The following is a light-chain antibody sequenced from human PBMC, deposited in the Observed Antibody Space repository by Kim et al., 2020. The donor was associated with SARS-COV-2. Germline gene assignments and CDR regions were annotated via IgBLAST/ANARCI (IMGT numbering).Light chain of an antibody. CDR2: GAS. Sequence: EIVMTQSPATLSVSPGERATLSCRARQSVSSNLAWYQQKPGQAPRLLIYGASTRATGIPARFSGSGSGTEFTRTISSLRSEDFAVYYCQQYNNWLYTFGQGTKLEI. CDR3: QQYNNWLYT. J-gene: IGKJ2*01. CDR1: QSVSSN. V-gene: IGKV3-15*01.